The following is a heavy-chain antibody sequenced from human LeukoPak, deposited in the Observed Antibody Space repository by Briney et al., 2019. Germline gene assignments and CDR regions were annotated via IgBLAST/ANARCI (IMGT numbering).Heavy chain of an antibody. Sequence: PGGSLRLSCAASGFTFSSYSLNWVRQAPGKGLEWVSSISSSSSDMYYADSVKGRFTISRDNAKNSLYLQLNSLRAEDTAVYYCAPGDPIDYWGQGTLVTVSS. CDR3: APGDPIDY. D-gene: IGHD2-21*01. CDR1: GFTFSSYS. CDR2: ISSSSSDM. J-gene: IGHJ4*02. V-gene: IGHV3-21*01.